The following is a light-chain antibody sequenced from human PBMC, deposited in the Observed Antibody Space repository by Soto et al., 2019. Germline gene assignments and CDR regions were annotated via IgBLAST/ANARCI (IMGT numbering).Light chain of an antibody. Sequence: EIVMTQSPATLSVSPGERATLSCRASQSVNSNLAWYQQKPGQAPRLLIYDASTRATGTPVRFSGSGSGTDFILTISSLQSEDFAVYYCQQYNKWPPLTFGGGTKVEIK. J-gene: IGKJ4*01. V-gene: IGKV3-15*01. CDR1: QSVNSN. CDR2: DAS. CDR3: QQYNKWPPLT.